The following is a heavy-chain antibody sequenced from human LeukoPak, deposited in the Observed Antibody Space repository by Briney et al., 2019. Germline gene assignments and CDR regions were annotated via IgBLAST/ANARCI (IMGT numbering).Heavy chain of an antibody. CDR2: VSSSGGRT. D-gene: IGHD1-26*01. Sequence: GGSLRLSCAASGFTFSNYAMSRVRQAPGKGLEWVSTVSSSGGRTYYADSVKGRFTISRDNSKNTVYLQLNSLRAEDTAVYYCTKGAIVGATVIDYWGQGTLVTVSS. CDR3: TKGAIVGATVIDY. V-gene: IGHV3-23*01. CDR1: GFTFSNYA. J-gene: IGHJ4*02.